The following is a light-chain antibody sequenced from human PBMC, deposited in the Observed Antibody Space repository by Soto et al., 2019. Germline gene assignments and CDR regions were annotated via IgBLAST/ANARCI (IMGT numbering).Light chain of an antibody. J-gene: IGKJ2*01. Sequence: EIVLTQSPGTLSLSPGERATLSCRASQSVSSSSLAGYQQKPGQAPRLLIYGASSRAAGIPDRFSGSGSGKDFNLTISRLEPEDFAVYYCQQYGSSPYTFGQWAKLEI. V-gene: IGKV3-20*01. CDR3: QQYGSSPYT. CDR2: GAS. CDR1: QSVSSSS.